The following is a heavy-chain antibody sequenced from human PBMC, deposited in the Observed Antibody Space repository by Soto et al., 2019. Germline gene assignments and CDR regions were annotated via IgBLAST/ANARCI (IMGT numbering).Heavy chain of an antibody. J-gene: IGHJ6*02. CDR2: ISAGGGST. Sequence: EVQLLESGGGLVQPGGSLRLSCAASGFTFSSYAMSWVRQAPGKGLEWVSGISAGGGSTFYADSVKGRFTISRDNSKNTLYLQMNSLRAEDTAVHYCAKGGLRGSDYYYGLDVWGQGTTVTVSS. D-gene: IGHD4-17*01. CDR1: GFTFSSYA. CDR3: AKGGLRGSDYYYGLDV. V-gene: IGHV3-23*01.